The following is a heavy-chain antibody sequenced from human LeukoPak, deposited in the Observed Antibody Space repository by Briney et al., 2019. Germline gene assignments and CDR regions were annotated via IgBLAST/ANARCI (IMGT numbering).Heavy chain of an antibody. CDR1: GFTFRSYG. CDR2: IWYGGTIQ. J-gene: IGHJ3*02. Sequence: PGRSLRLSCAASGFTFRSYGMHWVRQAPGKGLEWVAVIWYGGTIQYYADSVKGRFVISRDNSNNTLYLQMNSLRTEDTAVYYCAFLPITDDTSDIWGQGTMVTVSS. V-gene: IGHV3-33*08. D-gene: IGHD3-10*01. CDR3: AFLPITDDTSDI.